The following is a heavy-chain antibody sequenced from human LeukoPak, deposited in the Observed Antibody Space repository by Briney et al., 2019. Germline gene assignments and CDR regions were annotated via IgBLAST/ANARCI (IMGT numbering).Heavy chain of an antibody. Sequence: ASVKVSCKASGYTFTSYYMHWVRQAPGQGLEWMGIINPSGGSTSYAQKFQGRVTMTRDTATSTVYMELSSLRSEDTAVYYCAREGSGWPFDYWGQGTLVTVSS. CDR1: GYTFTSYY. CDR3: AREGSGWPFDY. V-gene: IGHV1-46*03. J-gene: IGHJ4*02. D-gene: IGHD6-19*01. CDR2: INPSGGST.